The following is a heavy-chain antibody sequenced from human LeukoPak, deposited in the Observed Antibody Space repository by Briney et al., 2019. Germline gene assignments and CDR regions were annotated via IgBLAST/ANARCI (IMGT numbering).Heavy chain of an antibody. J-gene: IGHJ4*02. D-gene: IGHD6-19*01. CDR3: AKEWQWLVREYFDY. Sequence: GGSLRLSCAASGFTFSNYAMSWVRQAPGKGLEWVSALSGSGGSTYYADSVKGRFTISRDNSKNTLYLQMNSLGAEDTAVYYCAKEWQWLVREYFDYWGQGTLVTVSS. V-gene: IGHV3-23*01. CDR1: GFTFSNYA. CDR2: LSGSGGST.